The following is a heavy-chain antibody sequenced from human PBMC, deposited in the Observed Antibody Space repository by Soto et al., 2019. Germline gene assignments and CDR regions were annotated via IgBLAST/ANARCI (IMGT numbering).Heavy chain of an antibody. Sequence: SETLSLTCTVSGGSISSYSWNSIRQPPGKGLEWIAHIYYSGTNNYHHYPKRRATISADTYKNQFYTKLRSVTAAETAVYYCGRQDGGNWFDHWGQGTLVTVSS. CDR3: GRQDGGNWFDH. CDR2: IYYSGTN. CDR1: GGSISSYS. J-gene: IGHJ5*02. V-gene: IGHV4-59*08.